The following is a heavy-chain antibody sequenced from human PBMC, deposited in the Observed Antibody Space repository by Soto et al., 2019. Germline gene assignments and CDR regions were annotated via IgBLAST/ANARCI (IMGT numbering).Heavy chain of an antibody. Sequence: GGSLRLSCAASGFTFNNYAMTWVRQAPGKGLEWVSAISGGGDTTSYADSVKGRFTVSRDGAKNTLYLQMNSLRAEDTALYYCAKDIGQWLVLGYWGQGTLVTVSS. CDR2: ISGGGDTT. J-gene: IGHJ4*02. V-gene: IGHV3-23*01. CDR1: GFTFNNYA. D-gene: IGHD6-19*01. CDR3: AKDIGQWLVLGY.